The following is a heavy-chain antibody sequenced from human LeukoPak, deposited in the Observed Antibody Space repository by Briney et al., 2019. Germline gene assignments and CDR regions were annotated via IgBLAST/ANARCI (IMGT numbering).Heavy chain of an antibody. J-gene: IGHJ5*02. V-gene: IGHV3-53*05. CDR3: ARNWFDR. CDR2: IYSGGST. CDR1: GFTVSSDY. Sequence: SGGSLRLSCAASGFTVSSDYMSWVRQAPGKGLEWVSVIYSGGSTYYADSVKGRFTISRDKSKNTVYLQMNSLRFEDTAMYYCARNWFDRWGQGTLVTVSS.